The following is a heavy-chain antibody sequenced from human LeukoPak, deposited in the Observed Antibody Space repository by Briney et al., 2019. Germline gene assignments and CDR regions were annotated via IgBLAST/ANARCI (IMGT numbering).Heavy chain of an antibody. CDR3: ARHGNIVIVPAALGFVY. J-gene: IGHJ4*02. CDR1: GGSISSSSYF. V-gene: IGHV4-39*01. Sequence: PSETLSLTCTVSGGSISSSSYFWAWIRQPPGKGLEWIGSIYYSGSAYYNPSLKGRVAISVDTARNQFSMKLSSVTAAETAIYYCARHGNIVIVPAALGFVYWGQGTLVAVSS. D-gene: IGHD2-2*01. CDR2: IYYSGSA.